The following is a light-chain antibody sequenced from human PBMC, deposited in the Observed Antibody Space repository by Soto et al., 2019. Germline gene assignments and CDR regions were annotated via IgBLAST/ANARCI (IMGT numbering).Light chain of an antibody. CDR2: EVT. CDR3: SAYTTRTPVV. Sequence: QSALTQPASVSGSPGQSITISCAGSSNDSYKYVSWYQQHSGKAPKLMIYEVTNRPSGVSNRFSGSKSGDTASLTISGLQAEDEADYYCSAYTTRTPVVFGGGTKVTVL. J-gene: IGLJ2*01. CDR1: SNDSYKY. V-gene: IGLV2-14*01.